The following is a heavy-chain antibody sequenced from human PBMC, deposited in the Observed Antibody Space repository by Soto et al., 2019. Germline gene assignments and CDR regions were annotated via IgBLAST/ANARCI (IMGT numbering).Heavy chain of an antibody. V-gene: IGHV4-38-2*02. CDR2: IYPSVSS. J-gene: IGHJ4*02. D-gene: IGHD1-1*01. Sequence: ETLSLTCNVSGFAISRGYYWSWVRQPPGKGLEWIGSIYPSVSSYHNPSLESRLTLSIDTSKNQFTLKLASVTAAETALYYCESAKVGTTLFDNWGQGTQATVSS. CDR3: ESAKVGTTLFDN. CDR1: GFAISRGYY.